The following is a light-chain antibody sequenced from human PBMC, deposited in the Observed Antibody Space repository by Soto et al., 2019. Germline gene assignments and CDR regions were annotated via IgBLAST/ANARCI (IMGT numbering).Light chain of an antibody. Sequence: QSVLTQPPSASGTPGQRVTISCSGSSSNIGSNTVHWYQQLPGTAPKLLIYSNNQRPSGVPDRFSGSKSGASASLAISGLQSEDEADYYCAAWDDSLNGHVFGTGTKVPS. CDR2: SNN. CDR3: AAWDDSLNGHV. CDR1: SSNIGSNT. V-gene: IGLV1-44*01. J-gene: IGLJ1*01.